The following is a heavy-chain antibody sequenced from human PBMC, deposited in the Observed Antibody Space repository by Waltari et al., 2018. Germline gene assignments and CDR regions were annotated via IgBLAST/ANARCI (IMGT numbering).Heavy chain of an antibody. CDR2: IYHSGST. D-gene: IGHD5-18*01. CDR1: GYSIRSGYY. CDR3: ARYSPTATGWDY. Sequence: QVQLQESGPGLVKPSETLSLTCAVSGYSIRSGYYCGWTRQPPGKGLEWIGSIYHSGSTYYNPSLKSRVTISVDTSKNQFSLKLSSVTAADTAVYYCARYSPTATGWDYWGQGTLVTVSS. V-gene: IGHV4-38-2*01. J-gene: IGHJ4*02.